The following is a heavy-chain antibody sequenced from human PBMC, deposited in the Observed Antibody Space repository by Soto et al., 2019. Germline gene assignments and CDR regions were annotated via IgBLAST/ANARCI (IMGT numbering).Heavy chain of an antibody. Sequence: GGSLRLSCAASGFAFSNCAMSWVRQAPGKGLEWVSAISGSGGSTYYADSVRGRLTISTDNSKNTLYLQMDSLRAEDTAVYYCAKEKYCSSSTCPIDYWGQGILVTVSS. CDR1: GFAFSNCA. CDR2: ISGSGGST. CDR3: AKEKYCSSSTCPIDY. J-gene: IGHJ4*02. D-gene: IGHD2-2*01. V-gene: IGHV3-23*01.